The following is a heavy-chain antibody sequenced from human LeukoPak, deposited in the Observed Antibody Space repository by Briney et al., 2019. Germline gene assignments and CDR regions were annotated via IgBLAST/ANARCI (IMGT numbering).Heavy chain of an antibody. CDR1: GYAFASYW. CDR2: IYPADSDI. D-gene: IGHD3-22*01. J-gene: IGHJ4*02. Sequence: GESLKISCRVFGYAFASYWIGWVRQVPGKGLEWMGIIYPADSDIKYNPSFEGQVTSSADTSINTAYLQWNSLKASDTALYYCARFEVNHEDSSAYFYFDYWGQGTLVTVSS. V-gene: IGHV5-51*01. CDR3: ARFEVNHEDSSAYFYFDY.